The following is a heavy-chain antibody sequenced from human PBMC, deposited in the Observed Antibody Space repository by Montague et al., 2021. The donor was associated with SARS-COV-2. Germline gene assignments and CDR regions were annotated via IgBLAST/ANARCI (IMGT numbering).Heavy chain of an antibody. CDR3: AREGARNYYDSSGDAFDI. CDR1: GFTFSSYS. CDR2: IGSSSSYI. D-gene: IGHD3-22*01. V-gene: IGHV3-21*01. J-gene: IGHJ3*02. Sequence: SLRLSCAASGFTFSSYSMNWVRQAPGKGLEWVSSIGSSSSYIYYADSVKGRFTISRDNAKNSLYLQMNSLRAEDTAVYYCAREGARNYYDSSGDAFDIWGQGTMVTVSS.